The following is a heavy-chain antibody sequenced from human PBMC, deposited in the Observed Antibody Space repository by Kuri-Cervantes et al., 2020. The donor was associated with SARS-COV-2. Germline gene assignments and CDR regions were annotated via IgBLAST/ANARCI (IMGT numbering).Heavy chain of an antibody. D-gene: IGHD3-10*01. CDR1: GGSISSSSYY. CDR3: ARRITMVRDGDYFDY. V-gene: IGHV4-39*01. Sequence: SCTVSGGSISSSSYYWGWIRQPPGKGLEWIGSIYYSGSTYYNPSLKSRVTISVDTSKNQFSLKLSSVTAADTAVYYCARRITMVRDGDYFDYWGQGTLVTVSS. CDR2: IYYSGST. J-gene: IGHJ4*02.